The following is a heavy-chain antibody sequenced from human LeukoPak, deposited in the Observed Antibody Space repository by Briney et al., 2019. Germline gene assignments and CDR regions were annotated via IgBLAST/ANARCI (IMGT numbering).Heavy chain of an antibody. CDR3: ARDFHPLVSAADALHV. CDR2: INIYKNTT. D-gene: IGHD2-2*01. V-gene: IGHV1-18*01. Sequence: ASVKVSCKASGYIFRRYGINWVRQAPGQGLEWMGWINIYKNTTNYAQKFQGRVTMTTDPSTSTAYMELRSLQSDDTGVYYCARDFHPLVSAADALHVWGQGTMVTISS. J-gene: IGHJ3*01. CDR1: GYIFRRYG.